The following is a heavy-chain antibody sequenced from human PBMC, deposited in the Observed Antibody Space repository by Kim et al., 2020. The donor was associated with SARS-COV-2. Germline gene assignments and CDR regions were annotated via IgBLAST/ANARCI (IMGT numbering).Heavy chain of an antibody. V-gene: IGHV1-18*01. CDR3: ARDIVVVPAAVSYYYYGMVV. J-gene: IGHJ6*02. CDR2: ISAYNGNT. CDR1: GYTFTSYG. D-gene: IGHD2-2*01. Sequence: ASVKVSCKASGYTFTSYGISWVRQAPGQGLEWMGWISAYNGNTNYAQKLQGRVTMTTDTSTSTAYMELRSLRSDDTAVYYCARDIVVVPAAVSYYYYGMVVWGQGTTVTVSS.